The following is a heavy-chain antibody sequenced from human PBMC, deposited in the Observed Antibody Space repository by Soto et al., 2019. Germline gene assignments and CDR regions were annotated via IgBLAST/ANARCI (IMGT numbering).Heavy chain of an antibody. Sequence: GGSLRLSCAASGFTFDDYTMHWVRQAPGKGLEWVSLISWDGGSTYYADSVKGRFTISRDNSKNSLYLQMNSLRTEDTALYYCAKNPPLYSSDRAGYGMDVWGQGTTVTVSS. J-gene: IGHJ6*02. D-gene: IGHD3-22*01. CDR3: AKNPPLYSSDRAGYGMDV. CDR2: ISWDGGST. CDR1: GFTFDDYT. V-gene: IGHV3-43*01.